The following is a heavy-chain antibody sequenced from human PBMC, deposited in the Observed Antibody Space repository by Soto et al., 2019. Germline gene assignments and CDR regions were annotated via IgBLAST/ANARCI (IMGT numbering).Heavy chain of an antibody. Sequence: GESLKISCQGPGYSFTTYWIGCVRQMPGKGLEWMGIIYPGDSHAIYSPSFKGQVTMSADKSISTAYLQWSSLKASDTAMYYCARPYSGGPNDPFDVWGQGTMVTVSS. CDR1: GYSFTTYW. CDR2: IYPGDSHA. D-gene: IGHD1-26*01. V-gene: IGHV5-51*01. J-gene: IGHJ3*01. CDR3: ARPYSGGPNDPFDV.